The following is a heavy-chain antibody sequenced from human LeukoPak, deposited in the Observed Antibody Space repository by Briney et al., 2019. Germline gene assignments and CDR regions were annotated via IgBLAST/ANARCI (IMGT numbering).Heavy chain of an antibody. CDR2: INPNSGGT. CDR1: GYTFTGYY. J-gene: IGHJ4*02. D-gene: IGHD3-10*01. Sequence: GASVKVSCKASGYTFTGYYMHWVRQAPGQGLEWMGRINPNSGGTNYAQKFQGRVTMTRDTSISTAYMELSRLRSDDTAVYYCARVTKGLWFGELQPLDYWGQGTLVTVSS. V-gene: IGHV1-2*06. CDR3: ARVTKGLWFGELQPLDY.